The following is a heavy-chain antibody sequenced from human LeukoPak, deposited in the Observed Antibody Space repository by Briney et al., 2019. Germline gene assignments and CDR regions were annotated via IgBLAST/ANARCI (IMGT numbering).Heavy chain of an antibody. J-gene: IGHJ6*03. CDR1: GGTFSSYA. CDR3: ATVDTAMVTYNSYYYYMDV. Sequence: AASVKVSCKASGGTFSSYAISWVRQAPGQGLEWMGGIIPIFGTANYAQKFQGRVTITADKSTSTAYMELSSLRSEDMAVYYCATVDTAMVTYNSYYYYMDVWGKGTTVTVSS. V-gene: IGHV1-69*06. D-gene: IGHD5-18*01. CDR2: IIPIFGTA.